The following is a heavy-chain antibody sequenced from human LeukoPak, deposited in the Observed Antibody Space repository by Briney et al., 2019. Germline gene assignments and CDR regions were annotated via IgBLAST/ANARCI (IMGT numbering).Heavy chain of an antibody. Sequence: PSETLSLTCTVSGGSISSSSYYWGWIRQPPGKGLEWIGSIYYSGSTYYNPSLKSRVTISVDTPKNQFSLKLSSVTAADTAVYYCARRDCSTTNCYGGSYYFDYWGQGTLVTVSS. CDR3: ARRDCSTTNCYGGSYYFDY. CDR1: GGSISSSSYY. J-gene: IGHJ4*02. CDR2: IYYSGST. D-gene: IGHD2-2*01. V-gene: IGHV4-39*01.